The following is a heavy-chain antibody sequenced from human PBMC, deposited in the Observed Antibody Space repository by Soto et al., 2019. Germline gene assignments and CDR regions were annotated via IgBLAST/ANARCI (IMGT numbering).Heavy chain of an antibody. J-gene: IGHJ6*02. CDR3: ARAVVGATMYYYYYGMDV. CDR1: GGTFSSYA. D-gene: IGHD1-26*01. V-gene: IGHV1-69*06. Sequence: QVQLVQSGAEVKKPGSSVKVSCKASGGTFSSYAISWVRQAPGQGLEWMGGIIPIFGTANYAQKFQCRVTITAEKSTSTAYMELSSLRSEDTAVYYCARAVVGATMYYYYYGMDVWGQGTTVTVSS. CDR2: IIPIFGTA.